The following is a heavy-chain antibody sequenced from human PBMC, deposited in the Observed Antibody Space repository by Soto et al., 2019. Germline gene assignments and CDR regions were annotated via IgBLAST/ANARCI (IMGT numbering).Heavy chain of an antibody. CDR2: IYHAGSV. Sequence: SETPSLTCAVSGYSIGSGYYWAWIRQSPGKGLEWIGSIYHAGSVYYNPSLNGRVALSMDTSKNHFSLKLTSVTAADTAVYYCARTFDYYGMDVWGQGTTVTVSS. V-gene: IGHV4-38-2*01. CDR1: GYSIGSGYY. CDR3: ARTFDYYGMDV. J-gene: IGHJ6*02.